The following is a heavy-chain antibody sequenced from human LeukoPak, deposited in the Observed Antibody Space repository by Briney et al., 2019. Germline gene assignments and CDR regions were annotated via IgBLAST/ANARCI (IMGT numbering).Heavy chain of an antibody. J-gene: IGHJ4*02. V-gene: IGHV3-23*01. CDR1: GFTFSSYA. CDR3: AKGDVLLWFGELT. Sequence: PGRSLRLSCAASGFTFSSYAISWVRQAPGEGLEWVSAISGSGGSTYYADSVKGRFTISRDNSKNTLYLQMNSLRAEDTAVYYCAKGDVLLWFGELTWGQGTLVTVSS. D-gene: IGHD3-10*01. CDR2: ISGSGGST.